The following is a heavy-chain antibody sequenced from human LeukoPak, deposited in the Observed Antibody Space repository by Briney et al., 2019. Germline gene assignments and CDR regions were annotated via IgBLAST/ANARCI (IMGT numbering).Heavy chain of an antibody. CDR2: INPSGGST. J-gene: IGHJ5*02. CDR3: ARDTVVTAILDPNWFDP. CDR1: GYTFTSYY. Sequence: ASAKVSCKASGYTFTSYYMHRVRQAPGQGLQWMGIINPSGGSTSYAQKFQGRVTMTRDTSTSTVYMELSSLRSEDTAVYYCARDTVVTAILDPNWFDPWGQGTLVTVSS. D-gene: IGHD2-21*02. V-gene: IGHV1-46*01.